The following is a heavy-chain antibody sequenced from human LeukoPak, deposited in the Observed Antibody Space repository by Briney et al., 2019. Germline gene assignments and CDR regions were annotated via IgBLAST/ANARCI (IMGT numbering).Heavy chain of an antibody. V-gene: IGHV1-2*02. CDR3: ARVSPPELLWFGELLRVFDY. D-gene: IGHD3-10*01. J-gene: IGHJ4*02. CDR1: GYTFTGYY. CDR2: INPNSGGT. Sequence: ASVKVSCKASGYTFTGYYMHWVRQAPGQRLEWMGWINPNSGGTNYAQKFQGRVNMTRDTSISTAYMELSRLRSDDTAVYYCARVSPPELLWFGELLRVFDYWGQGTLVTVSS.